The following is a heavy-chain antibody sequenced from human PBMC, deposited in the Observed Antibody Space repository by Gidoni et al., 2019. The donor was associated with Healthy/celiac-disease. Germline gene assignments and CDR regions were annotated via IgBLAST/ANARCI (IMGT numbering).Heavy chain of an antibody. D-gene: IGHD2-15*01. Sequence: EVQLVQSGAEVKKPGESLKISCKGSGYSFPSYWIGWVRQMPGKGLEWMGIIYPGDSDTRYSPSFQGQVTISADKSISTAYLQWSSLKASDTAMYYCARGRYCSGGSCYTDAFDIWGQGTMVTVSS. CDR3: ARGRYCSGGSCYTDAFDI. CDR1: GYSFPSYW. V-gene: IGHV5-51*01. J-gene: IGHJ3*02. CDR2: IYPGDSDT.